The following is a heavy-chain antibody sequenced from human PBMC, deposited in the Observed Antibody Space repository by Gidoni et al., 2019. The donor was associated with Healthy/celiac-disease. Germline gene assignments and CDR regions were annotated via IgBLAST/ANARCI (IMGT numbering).Heavy chain of an antibody. Sequence: QVQLQESGPGLVKPSQTLSLTCNVSGGSISSGGYYWSWIRQHPGKGLEWIGYIYYSGSTYYNPSLKSRVTISVYTSKNQFSLKLSSVTAADTAVYYCARDYYDSSGQGYFDYWGQGTLVTVSS. CDR2: IYYSGST. D-gene: IGHD3-22*01. J-gene: IGHJ4*02. CDR3: ARDYYDSSGQGYFDY. CDR1: GGSISSGGYY. V-gene: IGHV4-31*03.